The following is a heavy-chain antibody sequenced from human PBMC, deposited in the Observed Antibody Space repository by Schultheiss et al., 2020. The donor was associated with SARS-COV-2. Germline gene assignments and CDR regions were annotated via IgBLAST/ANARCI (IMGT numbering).Heavy chain of an antibody. CDR3: AHYYCGGDCYSNAFDI. CDR2: IYYSGST. Sequence: GSLRLSCAASGFTFSSYWMSWIRQPPGKGLEWIGYIYYSGSTNYNPSLKSRVTISVNTSKNQFSLKLSSVTAADTAVYYCAHYYCGGDCYSNAFDIWGQGTMVTVSS. V-gene: IGHV4-59*12. CDR1: GFTFSSYW. J-gene: IGHJ3*02. D-gene: IGHD2-21*02.